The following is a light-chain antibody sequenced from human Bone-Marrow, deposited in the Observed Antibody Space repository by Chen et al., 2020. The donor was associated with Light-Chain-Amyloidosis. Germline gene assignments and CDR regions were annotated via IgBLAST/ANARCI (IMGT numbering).Light chain of an antibody. Sequence: NFMLTQPHSVSESPGKTVIISCTRSSGSIATNYVQWYQQRPGSSPTTWIYEDDHRPAGVPDRFSGSIDRSSNSASLTISGLKTEDEADYYCQSYQGSSQGVFGGGTKLTVL. CDR2: EDD. CDR3: QSYQGSSQGV. CDR1: SGSIATNY. V-gene: IGLV6-57*01. J-gene: IGLJ3*02.